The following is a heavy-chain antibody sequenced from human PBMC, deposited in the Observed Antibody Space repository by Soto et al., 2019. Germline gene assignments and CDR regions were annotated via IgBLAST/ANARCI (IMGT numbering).Heavy chain of an antibody. Sequence: QVQLQQWGAGLLKPSETLSLTCAVSSGPFSGYYWSWIRQSPGKGLEWIGEISYSGSTNYNPSLKRRVTISVDTSKNQFSLKLSSVTAADTAVYYCAISYITNDAFDIWGQGTLVTVSS. D-gene: IGHD1-1*01. J-gene: IGHJ3*02. CDR3: AISYITNDAFDI. CDR1: SGPFSGYY. CDR2: ISYSGST. V-gene: IGHV4-34*01.